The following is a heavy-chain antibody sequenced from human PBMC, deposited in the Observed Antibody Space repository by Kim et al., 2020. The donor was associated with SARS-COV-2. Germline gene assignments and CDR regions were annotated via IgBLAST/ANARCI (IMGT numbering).Heavy chain of an antibody. D-gene: IGHD1-26*01. CDR2: NT. J-gene: IGHJ4*02. CDR3: ARANREGIFDY. V-gene: IGHV1-18*01. Sequence: NTNHAQKHQGRVTMTTDAYTSTAYKELRSLRSDDTAVYYCARANREGIFDYWGQGTLVTVSS.